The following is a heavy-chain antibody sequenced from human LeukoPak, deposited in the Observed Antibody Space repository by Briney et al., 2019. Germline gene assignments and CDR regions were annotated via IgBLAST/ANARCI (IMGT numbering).Heavy chain of an antibody. V-gene: IGHV4-4*02. CDR2: IYHSGST. CDR3: ARHSSVLPFDY. Sequence: SGTLSHACAVSGGSISSSNWWSWVRQPPGKGLEWIGEIYHSGSTNYNPSLKSRVTISVDTSKNHFSLKLSSVTAADTAVYYCARHSSVLPFDYWGQGTLVAVSS. D-gene: IGHD3-10*01. J-gene: IGHJ4*02. CDR1: GGSISSSNW.